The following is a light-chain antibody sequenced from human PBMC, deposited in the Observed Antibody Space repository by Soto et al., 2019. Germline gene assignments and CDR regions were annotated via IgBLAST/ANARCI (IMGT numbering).Light chain of an antibody. CDR1: QSISNNY. CDR3: QQYGSSGYT. Sequence: EIVLTQSPGTLSLSPGERATLSCRASQSISNNYLAWYQQKPGQAPRLFIYGASSRATGIPDRFSGSGSGTDFTLTISRLEPEDFAVYYCQQYGSSGYTFGQGTKLEIK. J-gene: IGKJ2*01. CDR2: GAS. V-gene: IGKV3-20*01.